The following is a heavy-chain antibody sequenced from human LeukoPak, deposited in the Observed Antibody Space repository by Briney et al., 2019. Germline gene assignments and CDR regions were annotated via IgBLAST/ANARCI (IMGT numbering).Heavy chain of an antibody. CDR2: ISYDGSTK. V-gene: IGHV3-30*04. Sequence: PGGSLRLSCAASGFTFSSFAMHWVRQAPGKGLQWVAAISYDGSTKYYSDSVKGRFTISRDNAKNSLYLQMSNLRAEDTAVYFCARGGGWDVWGQGATVTVSS. CDR1: GFTFSSFA. J-gene: IGHJ6*02. D-gene: IGHD2-15*01. CDR3: ARGGGWDV.